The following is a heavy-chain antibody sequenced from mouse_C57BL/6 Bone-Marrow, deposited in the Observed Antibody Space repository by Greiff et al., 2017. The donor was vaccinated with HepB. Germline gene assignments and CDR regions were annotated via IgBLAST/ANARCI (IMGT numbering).Heavy chain of an antibody. D-gene: IGHD3-1*01. V-gene: IGHV1-22*01. Sequence: EVQLQESGPELVKPGASVKMSCKASGYTFTDYYMPWVKQSHGQSLEWIGYINPNNGGTSYNQKFKGKATLTVNTSSSTAYMELRSLTSEDSAVYYGARELWLGTAWFAYWGRGTLVTVTA. CDR1: GYTFTDYY. CDR3: ARELWLGTAWFAY. J-gene: IGHJ3*01. CDR2: INPNNGGT.